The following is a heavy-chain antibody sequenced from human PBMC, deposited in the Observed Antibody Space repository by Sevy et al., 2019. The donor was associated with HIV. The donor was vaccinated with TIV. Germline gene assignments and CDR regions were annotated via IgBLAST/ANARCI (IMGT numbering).Heavy chain of an antibody. V-gene: IGHV5-51*01. D-gene: IGHD5-12*01. Sequence: GESLKFSCKGSGYSFTSYWIGWVRQMPGKGLEWMGIIYPGDSDTRYSPSFQGQVTISADKSISTAYLQWSSLKASDTAMYYCARRTRGYSGYGEDAFDIWGQGTMVTVSS. CDR3: ARRTRGYSGYGEDAFDI. J-gene: IGHJ3*02. CDR1: GYSFTSYW. CDR2: IYPGDSDT.